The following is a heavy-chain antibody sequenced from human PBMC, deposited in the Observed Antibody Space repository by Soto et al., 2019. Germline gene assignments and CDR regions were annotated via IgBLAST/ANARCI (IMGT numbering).Heavy chain of an antibody. CDR2: ISYDGSNK. D-gene: IGHD3-22*01. CDR1: GFTFSSYA. CDR3: ARDSSAYYHKEIDY. V-gene: IGHV3-30-3*01. Sequence: HPGGSLRLSCAASGFTFSSYAMHWVRQAPGKGLEWVAVISYDGSNKYYADSVKGRFTISRDNSKNTLYLQMNSLRAEDTAVYYSARDSSAYYHKEIDYWGQGPLVTVSS. J-gene: IGHJ4*02.